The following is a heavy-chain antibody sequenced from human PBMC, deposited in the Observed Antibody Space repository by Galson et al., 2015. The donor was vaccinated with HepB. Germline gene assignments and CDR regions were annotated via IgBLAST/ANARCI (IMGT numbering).Heavy chain of an antibody. CDR3: ARTLGMIHDFWGTSYPGYGKDG. D-gene: IGHD3-3*01. V-gene: IGHV3-30*04. Sequence: SLRLSCAASGFTFSRHTMHWVRQAPGKGLEWVAVTSDDGSNKWYADSVKGRFTISRDNSKNTLYLQMNSLRAEDTAVYYFARTLGMIHDFWGTSYPGYGKDGCGQGNTVTVSS. J-gene: IGHJ6*02. CDR2: TSDDGSNK. CDR1: GFTFSRHT.